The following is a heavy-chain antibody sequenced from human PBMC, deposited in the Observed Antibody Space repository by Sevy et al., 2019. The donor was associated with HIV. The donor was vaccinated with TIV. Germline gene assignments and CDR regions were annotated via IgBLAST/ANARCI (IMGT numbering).Heavy chain of an antibody. CDR1: GFSLSNYA. CDR3: AKGRIPSIGTLGPFDS. CDR2: KTGSAGDT. D-gene: IGHD6-6*01. V-gene: IGHV3-23*01. J-gene: IGHJ4*02. Sequence: GGSPRLSCAASGFSLSNYAMSWVRQAPGKGLEWISTKTGSAGDTYDAVSVKGRFTISRDNSKNTLFLQMNSLRAEDTALYYCAKGRIPSIGTLGPFDSWGQGTLVTVSS.